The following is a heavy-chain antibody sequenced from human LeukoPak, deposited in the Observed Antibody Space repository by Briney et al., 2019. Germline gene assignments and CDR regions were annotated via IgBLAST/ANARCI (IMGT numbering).Heavy chain of an antibody. J-gene: IGHJ4*02. CDR3: ACLYYYGSGSPN. CDR2: ISYDGSNK. CDR1: GFTFSSYA. D-gene: IGHD3-10*01. V-gene: IGHV3-30-3*01. Sequence: PGGSLRLSCAASGFTFSSYAMHWVRQAPGKGLEWVALISYDGSNKYYADSVKGRFTISRDNSKNTLYLQMNSLRAEDTAVYYCACLYYYGSGSPNWGQGTLVTVSS.